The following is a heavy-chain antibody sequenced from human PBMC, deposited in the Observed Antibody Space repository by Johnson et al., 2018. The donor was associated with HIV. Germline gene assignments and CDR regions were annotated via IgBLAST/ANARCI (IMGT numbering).Heavy chain of an antibody. CDR1: GFTVSSNY. V-gene: IGHV3-66*01. J-gene: IGHJ3*02. CDR3: AKSFGEYNDDPFDI. Sequence: VQLVESGGGLVKPGGSLRLSCAASGFTVSSNYMSWVRQAPGKGLEWVSVIYSGGSKYYADSVKGRFTISRDNSKFTLSLHMNNLRVEDTAIYYCAKSFGEYNDDPFDIWGQGTMVTVSS. D-gene: IGHD4-17*01. CDR2: IYSGGSK.